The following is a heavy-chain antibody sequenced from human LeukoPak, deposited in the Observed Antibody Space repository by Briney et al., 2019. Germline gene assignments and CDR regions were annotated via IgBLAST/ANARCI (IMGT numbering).Heavy chain of an antibody. D-gene: IGHD3-16*01. Sequence: SETLSLTCTASGGSISSYYWSWIRQPPGKGLEWIGYIYYSGSTNYNPSLKSRVTISVDTSKNQFSLKLSSVTAADTAVYYCARGLGGRAGFDYWGQGTLVTVSS. V-gene: IGHV4-59*01. CDR3: ARGLGGRAGFDY. CDR2: IYYSGST. CDR1: GGSISSYY. J-gene: IGHJ4*02.